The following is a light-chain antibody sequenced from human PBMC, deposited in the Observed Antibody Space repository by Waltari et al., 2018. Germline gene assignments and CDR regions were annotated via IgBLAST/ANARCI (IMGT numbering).Light chain of an antibody. Sequence: EIVLTQSPGTLSLSPGERATLSCRASQSVSSNSLAWYQKKYGQAPRLLIYGASSRATGIPDRFRGSGSGTDFTLTISRLEPEDFAVYYCQQHGNSPSPTFGGGTKVEIK. CDR1: QSVSSNS. CDR2: GAS. J-gene: IGKJ4*01. V-gene: IGKV3-20*01. CDR3: QQHGNSPSPT.